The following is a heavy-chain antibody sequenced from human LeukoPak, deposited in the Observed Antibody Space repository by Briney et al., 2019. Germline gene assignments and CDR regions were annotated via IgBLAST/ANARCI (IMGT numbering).Heavy chain of an antibody. J-gene: IGHJ4*02. V-gene: IGHV1-69*04. D-gene: IGHD4-17*01. CDR3: ARGDYGAHFDY. Sequence: SVKVSCKASGGTFSSYAISWVRQAPGQGLEWMGRIIPILGIANYAQKFQGRVTITADKSTSTAYMELSSLRSEDTAVYYCARGDYGAHFDYWGQGTLVTVSS. CDR2: IIPILGIA. CDR1: GGTFSSYA.